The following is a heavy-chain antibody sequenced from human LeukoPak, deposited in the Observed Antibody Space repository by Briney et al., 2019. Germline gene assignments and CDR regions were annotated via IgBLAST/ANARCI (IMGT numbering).Heavy chain of an antibody. CDR1: GYTFTSYG. CDR3: ARGHLYCTNGVCYFGEGDY. V-gene: IGHV1-18*01. Sequence: ASVKVSCKASGYTFTSYGISWVRQAPGQGLEWMGWISAYNGNTNYAQKLQSRVTMTTDTSTSTAYMELRSLRSDDTAVYYCARGHLYCTNGVCYFGEGDYWGQGTLVTVSS. J-gene: IGHJ4*02. D-gene: IGHD2-8*01. CDR2: ISAYNGNT.